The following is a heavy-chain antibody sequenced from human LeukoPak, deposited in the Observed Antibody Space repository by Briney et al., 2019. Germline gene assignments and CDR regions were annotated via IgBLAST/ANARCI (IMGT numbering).Heavy chain of an antibody. D-gene: IGHD3-9*01. CDR3: ARHGALRYIDD. J-gene: IGHJ4*02. Sequence: GGSLRLSCAASGFTFSSYSMNWVRQAPGMGLEWVSSISSSSTYIYYADSVKGRFTIYRDTSQNTLFLQMNSLRAEDTAVYYCARHGALRYIDDWGQGTLVTVSS. CDR2: ISSSSTYI. V-gene: IGHV3-21*04. CDR1: GFTFSSYS.